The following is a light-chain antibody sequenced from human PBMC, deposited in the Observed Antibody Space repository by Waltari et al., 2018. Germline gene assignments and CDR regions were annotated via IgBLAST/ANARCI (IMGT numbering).Light chain of an antibody. V-gene: IGKV3-15*01. Sequence: EIVMTQSPATLSVYPGERATLSCRASQRVSNNLAWFQHKPGPAPRLLVYGASTRAAGTPARFSGRGSGADFTLTISSLQSEDFALYYCQQYNSWPLTFGGGTKVEIK. J-gene: IGKJ4*01. CDR1: QRVSNN. CDR3: QQYNSWPLT. CDR2: GAS.